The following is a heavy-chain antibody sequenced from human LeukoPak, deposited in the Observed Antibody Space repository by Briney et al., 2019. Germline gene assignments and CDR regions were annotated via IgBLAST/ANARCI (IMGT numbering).Heavy chain of an antibody. V-gene: IGHV3-23*01. CDR2: ISGSGGST. CDR1: GFTFSSYA. Sequence: PGGSLRLSCAASGFTFSSYAMSWVRQAPGKGLEWVSAISGSGGSTYYADSVKGRFTISRDNAKNSLYLQMNSLRAEDTAVYYCARGGGDYVPPSGYWGQGTLVTVSS. CDR3: ARGGGDYVPPSGY. J-gene: IGHJ4*02. D-gene: IGHD4-17*01.